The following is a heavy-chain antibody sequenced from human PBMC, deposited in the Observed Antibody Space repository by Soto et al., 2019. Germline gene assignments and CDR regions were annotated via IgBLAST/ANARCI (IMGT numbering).Heavy chain of an antibody. Sequence: ASVKVSCKASGYTFTSYGISWVRQAPGQGLEWMGWISAYNGNTNYAQKLQGRVTMTTDTSTSTAYMELRSLRSDDTAVYYCARDSLGGSGSYLDYYYYYGMHVWGQGTTVTVSS. V-gene: IGHV1-18*01. CDR1: GYTFTSYG. J-gene: IGHJ6*02. CDR3: ARDSLGGSGSYLDYYYYYGMHV. D-gene: IGHD3-10*01. CDR2: ISAYNGNT.